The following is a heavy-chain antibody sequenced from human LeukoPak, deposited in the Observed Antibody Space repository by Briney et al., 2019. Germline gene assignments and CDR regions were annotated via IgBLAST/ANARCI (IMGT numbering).Heavy chain of an antibody. CDR1: GGTFSSYA. D-gene: IGHD2-15*01. Sequence: SVKVSCKASGGTFSSYAISWVRQAPGQGLEWMGRIIPILGIANYAQKFQGRVTITADKSTSTAYMELSSLRSEDTAVYYCARDTYCSGGSCYYSWFDPWGQGTLVTVSS. V-gene: IGHV1-69*04. CDR2: IIPILGIA. J-gene: IGHJ5*02. CDR3: ARDTYCSGGSCYYSWFDP.